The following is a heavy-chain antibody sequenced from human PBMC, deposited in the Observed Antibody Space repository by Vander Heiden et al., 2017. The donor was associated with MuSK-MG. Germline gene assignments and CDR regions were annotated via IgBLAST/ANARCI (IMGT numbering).Heavy chain of an antibody. CDR2: IRQDGIEK. CDR1: GFKFSSYW. V-gene: IGHV3-7*01. CDR3: ARDRGADRFDL. J-gene: IGHJ5*02. D-gene: IGHD3-10*01. Sequence: EVQLVESGGGLVEPGGSLRRSWAVAGFKFSSYWMSWVRQAPGKGLEWVANIRQDGIEKYYGDSVKGRVTISRDNANNSLYLQVSSLRAEDTAVYYCARDRGADRFDLWGQGTLVTVSS.